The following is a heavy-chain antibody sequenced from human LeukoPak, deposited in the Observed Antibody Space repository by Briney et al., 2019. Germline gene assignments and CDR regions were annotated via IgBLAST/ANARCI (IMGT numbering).Heavy chain of an antibody. D-gene: IGHD3-9*01. CDR1: GGSISSSNW. CDR2: IYHSGST. Sequence: PSETLSLTCAVSGGSISSSNWWSWVRQPPGKGLEWIGEIYHSGSTNYNPSLQSRVTMSLDTSKNQFSLKLSSVTAADTALYYCARKIDILTGNWFDPWGQGTLVTVSS. V-gene: IGHV4-4*02. CDR3: ARKIDILTGNWFDP. J-gene: IGHJ5*02.